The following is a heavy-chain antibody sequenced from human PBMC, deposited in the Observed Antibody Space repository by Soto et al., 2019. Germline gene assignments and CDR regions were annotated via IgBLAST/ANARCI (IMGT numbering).Heavy chain of an antibody. CDR1: GGSVSSGSWY. CDR2: IFYNGST. CDR3: ARGVTMITGFDY. Sequence: QVQLHESGPGLVKPSETLSLTCTVSGGSVSSGSWYWSWIRQPPGKGLEFIGYIFYNGSTNYNPSLKSRVTMSVDTSRDQFSLRLSSVTAPDTAFYYCARGVTMITGFDYWGQGSLVTVSS. V-gene: IGHV4-61*01. D-gene: IGHD3-22*01. J-gene: IGHJ4*02.